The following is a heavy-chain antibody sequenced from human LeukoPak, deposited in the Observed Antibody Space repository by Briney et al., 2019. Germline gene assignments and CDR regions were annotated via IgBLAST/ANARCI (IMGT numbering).Heavy chain of an antibody. CDR2: THPSSGGT. D-gene: IGHD3-10*01. CDR3: ARMTHGSGASYSHFDY. Sequence: ASVKISCKASGYTFTNFYMHWVRQAPEQGLEWMGWTHPSSGGTRYEERFHGRVTMTRDMSTSTAYMELSSLTSDDTAVYYCARMTHGSGASYSHFDYWSQGTLVTVSS. V-gene: IGHV1-2*02. J-gene: IGHJ4*02. CDR1: GYTFTNFY.